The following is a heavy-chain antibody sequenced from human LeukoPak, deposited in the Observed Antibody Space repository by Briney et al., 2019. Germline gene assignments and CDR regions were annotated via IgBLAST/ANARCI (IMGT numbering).Heavy chain of an antibody. J-gene: IGHJ4*02. CDR2: ISGSGGST. CDR1: GFTFSNYA. D-gene: IGHD3-10*01. V-gene: IGHV3-23*01. CDR3: ARIVHYYGSGSYEGYFDY. Sequence: GGSLRLSCAASGFTFSNYAMSWVRQAPGKGLEWVSAISGSGGSTYYADSVKGRFTISRDKSKNTLYLQMNSLRAEDTAVYYCARIVHYYGSGSYEGYFDYWGQGTLVTVSS.